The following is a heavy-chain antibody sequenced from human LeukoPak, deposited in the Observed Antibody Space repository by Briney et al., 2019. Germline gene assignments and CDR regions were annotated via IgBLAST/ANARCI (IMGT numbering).Heavy chain of an antibody. V-gene: IGHV3-30-3*01. CDR2: ISYDGSNK. CDR1: GFTFSSYA. CDR3: ARDGERSSWYYFDY. D-gene: IGHD6-13*01. Sequence: GGSLRLSCAASGFTFSSYAMHWVRQAPGKGLEWVAVISYDGSNKYYADSVKGRFTISRDNSKNTLYLQMNSLRAEDTAVYYCARDGERSSWYYFDYWGQGTLVTVSP. J-gene: IGHJ4*02.